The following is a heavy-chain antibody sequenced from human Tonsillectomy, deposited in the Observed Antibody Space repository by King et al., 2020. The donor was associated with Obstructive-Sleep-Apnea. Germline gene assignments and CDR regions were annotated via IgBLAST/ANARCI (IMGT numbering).Heavy chain of an antibody. CDR2: ISGTDGIT. CDR1: GFIFSTYV. J-gene: IGHJ4*02. V-gene: IGHV3-23*04. D-gene: IGHD1/OR15-1a*01. CDR3: AKDFGLHLLTKTRERGDFDN. Sequence: VQLVESGGGLVEPGGSLRLSCAASGFIFSTYVMNWVRQAPGKGLEWASAISGTDGITYYADSVKGRFTISRDNSRNTLYLQLNSLRAEDTAIYYCAKDFGLHLLTKTRERGDFDNWGQGTLLVVSS.